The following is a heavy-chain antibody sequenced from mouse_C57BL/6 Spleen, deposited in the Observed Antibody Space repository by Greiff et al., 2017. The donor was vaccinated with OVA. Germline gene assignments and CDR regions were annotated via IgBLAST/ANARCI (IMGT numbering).Heavy chain of an antibody. J-gene: IGHJ4*01. D-gene: IGHD1-1*01. V-gene: IGHV10-1*01. CDR3: VRQDYGSSYDAMDD. CDR1: GFSFNTYA. Sequence: EVKLMESGGGLVQPKGSLKLSCAASGFSFNTYAMNWVRQAPGKGLEWVARIRSKSNNYATYYADSVKDRFTISRDDSESMLYLQMNNLKTEDTAMYYCVRQDYGSSYDAMDDWGQGTSVTVSS. CDR2: IRSKSNNYAT.